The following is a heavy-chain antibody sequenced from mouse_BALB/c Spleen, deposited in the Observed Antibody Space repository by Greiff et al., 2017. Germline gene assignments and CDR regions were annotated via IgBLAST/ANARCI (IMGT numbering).Heavy chain of an antibody. CDR3: APDLYYYAMTT. J-gene: IGHJ4*01. V-gene: IGHV14-3*02. Sequence: EVKLVESGAELVKPGASVKLSCTASGFNIKDTYMHWVKQRPEQGLEWIGRIDPANGNTKYDPKFQGKATITADTSSNTAYLQLSSLTSEDTAVYYCAPDLYYYAMTTGVKEPQSPSPQ. CDR2: IDPANGNT. CDR1: GFNIKDTY.